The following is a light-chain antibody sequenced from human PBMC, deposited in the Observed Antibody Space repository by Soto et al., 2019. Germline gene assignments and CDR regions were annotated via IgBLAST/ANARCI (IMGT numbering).Light chain of an antibody. CDR1: SGHSNNA. V-gene: IGLV4-69*01. J-gene: IGLJ2*01. CDR3: QTWGTGIHVV. CDR2: LNSDGSH. Sequence: QPVLTQSPSASASLGASVKLTCTLSSGHSNNAIAWHQQQPGQGPRFLMKLNSDGSHNKGDGIPDRFSGSRSGAERYLTISSLQSEDEADYYCQTWGTGIHVVFGGGTKLTVL.